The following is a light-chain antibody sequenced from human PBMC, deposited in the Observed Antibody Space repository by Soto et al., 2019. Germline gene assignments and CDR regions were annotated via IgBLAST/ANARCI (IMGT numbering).Light chain of an antibody. V-gene: IGKV1-5*03. CDR3: QQYNSFSS. J-gene: IGKJ3*01. CDR2: KAS. CDR1: QTIGTL. Sequence: DIQMTQSPSTLSASVGDRVTITCRASQTIGTLLAWYQQKPGKAPNLLIYKASSLESGIPSRFSGSESGTEFNLTISRLQPDDFATYYCQQYNSFSSFGPGTKVDFK.